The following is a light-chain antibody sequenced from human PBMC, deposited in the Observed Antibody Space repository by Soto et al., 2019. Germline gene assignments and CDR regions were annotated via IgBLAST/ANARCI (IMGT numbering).Light chain of an antibody. CDR3: QVWDSTSDHYV. J-gene: IGLJ1*01. CDR2: DGS. V-gene: IGLV3-21*02. CDR1: NIGSKS. Sequence: SYELTQPPSVSVAPGQTARIPCGGDNIGSKSVYWYQQKPGQAPVVVVYDGSGRPSGIPARFSGSNSGTTATLTISRVEAGDEADYFCQVWDSTSDHYVFGAGTKVTVL.